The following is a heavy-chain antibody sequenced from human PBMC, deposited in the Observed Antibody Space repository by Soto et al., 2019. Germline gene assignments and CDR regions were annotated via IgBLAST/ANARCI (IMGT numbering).Heavy chain of an antibody. Sequence: GGSLRLSCVASGFTFSSYGMHWVRQAPGKGLEWVAIISYDGSNTYYADSVKGRFTISSDNSKNSLYLQMNSLRAEDTSVYYCAKEGGLSGSYYISSSYYFDYWGQGTLVTVSS. V-gene: IGHV3-30*18. J-gene: IGHJ4*02. CDR1: GFTFSSYG. D-gene: IGHD1-26*01. CDR2: ISYDGSNT. CDR3: AKEGGLSGSYYISSSYYFDY.